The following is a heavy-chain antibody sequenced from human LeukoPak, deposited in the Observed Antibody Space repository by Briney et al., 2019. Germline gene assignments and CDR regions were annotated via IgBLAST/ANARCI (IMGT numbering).Heavy chain of an antibody. Sequence: GGSLRLSRAASGFTFSSYWMSWVRQAPGKGLEWVANIKQDGSEKYYVDSVKGRYTISRDNAKNSLYLQMNSLRAEDTAVYYCASRGIAVADPSDAFDIWGQGTMVTVSS. CDR1: GFTFSSYW. CDR3: ASRGIAVADPSDAFDI. CDR2: IKQDGSEK. V-gene: IGHV3-7*01. D-gene: IGHD6-19*01. J-gene: IGHJ3*02.